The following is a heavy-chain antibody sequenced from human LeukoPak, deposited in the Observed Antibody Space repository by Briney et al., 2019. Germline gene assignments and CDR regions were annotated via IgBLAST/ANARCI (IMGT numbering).Heavy chain of an antibody. Sequence: PGGSLRLSCAASGFTFSSYAMHWVRQAPGKGLEWVAVISYDGSNKYYADSVKGRFTISRDNSKNTLYLQMNSLRAEDTAVYYCARDNWNDDGLDYWGQGTLVTVSS. V-gene: IGHV3-30*04. CDR2: ISYDGSNK. D-gene: IGHD1-1*01. J-gene: IGHJ4*02. CDR3: ARDNWNDDGLDY. CDR1: GFTFSSYA.